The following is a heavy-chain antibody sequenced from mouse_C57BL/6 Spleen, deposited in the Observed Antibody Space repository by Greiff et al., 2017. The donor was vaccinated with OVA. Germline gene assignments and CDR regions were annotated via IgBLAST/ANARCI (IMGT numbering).Heavy chain of an antibody. CDR1: GYTFTSYW. D-gene: IGHD1-1*01. CDR2: IDPSDSET. CDR3: ARGEDGRSYGWFAD. J-gene: IGHJ3*01. V-gene: IGHV1-52*01. Sequence: VQLQQPGAELVRPGSSVKLSCKASGYTFTSYWMHWVKQRPIQGLEWIGNIDPSDSETHYNQKFKDKATLTVDNSSSTAYMQLSSLTSEDSAVYYCARGEDGRSYGWFADWGPGTLVTVSA.